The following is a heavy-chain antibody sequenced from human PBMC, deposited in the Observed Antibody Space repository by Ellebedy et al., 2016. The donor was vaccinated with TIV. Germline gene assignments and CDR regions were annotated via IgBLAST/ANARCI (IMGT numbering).Heavy chain of an antibody. V-gene: IGHV3-23*01. J-gene: IGHJ4*02. CDR3: AKAGDSGYDPFDY. Sequence: GESLKISXAASGFTFSSYSMNWVRQAPGKGLEWVSAISGSGGSTYYADSVKGRFTISRDNSKNTLYLQMNSLRAEDTAVYYCAKAGDSGYDPFDYWGQGTLVTVSS. D-gene: IGHD5-12*01. CDR1: GFTFSSYS. CDR2: ISGSGGST.